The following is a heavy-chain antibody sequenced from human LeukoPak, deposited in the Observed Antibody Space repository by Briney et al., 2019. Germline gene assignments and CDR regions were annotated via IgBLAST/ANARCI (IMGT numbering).Heavy chain of an antibody. CDR2: IKQEGNEK. J-gene: IGHJ4*02. CDR3: ARDGGGPLD. CDR1: GFTFRDDW. D-gene: IGHD3-10*01. Sequence: GGSLRLSCADSGFTFRDDWMSWVRQAPGKGLEWVANIKQEGNEKNYLDSVKGRFTISRDNARNSLYLQMNRLRADDTAVYYCARDGGGPLDWGQGTLVTVSS. V-gene: IGHV3-7*01.